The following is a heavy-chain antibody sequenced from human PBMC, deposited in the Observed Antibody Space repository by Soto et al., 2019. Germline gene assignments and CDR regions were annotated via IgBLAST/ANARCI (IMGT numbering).Heavy chain of an antibody. V-gene: IGHV3-33*01. J-gene: IGHJ3*02. CDR2: IWYDGSNK. CDR3: ARDRYYYDSSGYYVQDASDI. CDR1: GFTFSSYG. D-gene: IGHD3-22*01. Sequence: QVQLVESGGGVVQPGRSLRLSCAASGFTFSSYGMHWVRQAPGKGLEWVAVIWYDGSNKYYADSVKGRFTISRDNSKNTLYLQMNSLRAEDTAVYYCARDRYYYDSSGYYVQDASDIWGQGTMVTVSS.